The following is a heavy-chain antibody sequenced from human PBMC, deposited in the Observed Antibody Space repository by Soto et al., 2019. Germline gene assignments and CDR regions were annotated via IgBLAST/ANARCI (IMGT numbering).Heavy chain of an antibody. V-gene: IGHV3-21*01. D-gene: IGHD2-2*02. J-gene: IGHJ5*02. CDR1: GFTFSSYS. CDR3: ARDRQDCSSTSCYTDGTNWLDP. Sequence: GGSLRLSCAASGFTFSSYSMNWVRQAPGKGLEWVSSISSSSSYIYYADSVKGRFTISRDNAKNSLYLQMNSLRAEDTAVYYCARDRQDCSSTSCYTDGTNWLDPWGQGTLVTVSS. CDR2: ISSSSSYI.